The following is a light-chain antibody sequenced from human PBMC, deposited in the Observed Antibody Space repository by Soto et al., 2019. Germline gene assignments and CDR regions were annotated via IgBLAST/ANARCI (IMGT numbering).Light chain of an antibody. CDR1: VLTKKY. CDR3: YTAADNNLV. Sequence: SYELTQPSSVSVSPGQTARITCSGDVLTKKYARWFQQKPGQAPVLVIYKDSERPSGIPERFSGSSSGTTVTLTISGAQVEDEADYYCYTAADNNLVVGGGTKLTVL. CDR2: KDS. V-gene: IGLV3-27*01. J-gene: IGLJ2*01.